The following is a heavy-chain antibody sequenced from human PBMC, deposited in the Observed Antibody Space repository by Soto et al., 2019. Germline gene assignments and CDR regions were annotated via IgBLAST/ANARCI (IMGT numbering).Heavy chain of an antibody. V-gene: IGHV1-2*02. CDR3: ATTPRYCSGGSCWDY. CDR1: GYTFTGYY. CDR2: INPNSGGT. J-gene: IGHJ4*02. D-gene: IGHD2-15*01. Sequence: ASVKVSCKASGYTFTGYYMHWVRQAPGQGLEWMGWINPNSGGTSYAQKFQGRVTMTRDTSISTAYMELSRLRSDDTAVYYCATTPRYCSGGSCWDYWGQGTLVTVSS.